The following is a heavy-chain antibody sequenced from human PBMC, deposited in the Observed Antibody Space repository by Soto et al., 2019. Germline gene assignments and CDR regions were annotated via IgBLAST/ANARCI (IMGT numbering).Heavy chain of an antibody. CDR1: GGSFSGYY. D-gene: IGHD2-8*02. J-gene: IGHJ4*02. CDR2: INHSGST. Sequence: SETLSLTCAVYGGSFSGYYWTWIRQPPGTGLEWIGEINHSGSTNYNPSLKSRVTISVDTSKNQFSLKLTSVTAADTDVYYCARDKITGIFDYWGQGTLVTVYS. V-gene: IGHV4-34*01. CDR3: ARDKITGIFDY.